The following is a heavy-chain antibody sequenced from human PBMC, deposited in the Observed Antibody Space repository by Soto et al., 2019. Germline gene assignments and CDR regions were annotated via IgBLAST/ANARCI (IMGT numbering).Heavy chain of an antibody. CDR2: IYPGDSRV. D-gene: IGHD1-26*01. J-gene: IGHJ4*02. CDR3: ARPRDSGSYYYSFDS. V-gene: IGHV5-51*01. Sequence: PGESLKIFCNPSGYTFTHYWLAWVRKMPGEGLEWVGIIYPGDSRVRYSPSFQGRVTISADKSITTASLHWTSLQASDTATYFCARPRDSGSYYYSFDSWGQGTLVTVSS. CDR1: GYTFTHYW.